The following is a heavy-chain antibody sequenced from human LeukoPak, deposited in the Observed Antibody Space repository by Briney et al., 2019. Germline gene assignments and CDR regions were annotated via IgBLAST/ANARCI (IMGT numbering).Heavy chain of an antibody. CDR2: INSDASST. D-gene: IGHD2-8*01. Sequence: PGGSLRLSCAASGFTFSSYWMHWVRQAPGKGLVWVSRINSDASSTSYADSVKGRFTISRDNAKNTLYLQMNSLRAEDTAVYYCARVQGHPPNGLDVWGQGTMVIVSS. J-gene: IGHJ3*01. CDR1: GFTFSSYW. CDR3: ARVQGHPPNGLDV. V-gene: IGHV3-74*01.